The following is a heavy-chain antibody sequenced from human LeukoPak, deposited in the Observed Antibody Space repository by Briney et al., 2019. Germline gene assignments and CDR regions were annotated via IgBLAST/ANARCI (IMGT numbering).Heavy chain of an antibody. CDR2: ISYDGSNK. Sequence: GGSLRLSCAASGFDFSSYGMHWVRQAPGKGLEWVAVISYDGSNKYYADSVKGRFTISRDNSKNTLYLQMNSLRAEDTAVYYCARALARYYYDSSGYLDYWGQGTLVTVSS. D-gene: IGHD3-22*01. CDR1: GFDFSSYG. J-gene: IGHJ4*02. V-gene: IGHV3-30*06. CDR3: ARALARYYYDSSGYLDY.